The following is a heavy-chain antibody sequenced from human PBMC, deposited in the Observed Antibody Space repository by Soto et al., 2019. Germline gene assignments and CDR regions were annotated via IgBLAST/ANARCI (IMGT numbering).Heavy chain of an antibody. CDR2: MNPHNGDT. D-gene: IGHD3-16*01. J-gene: IGHJ4*02. Sequence: GASVKVSCKASGYDFTDYYIHWVRQAPGQGLEWLGWMNPHNGDTKYAEKFEDWVTMTRDTSISTAYTELSADDTGVYFCARDIGFDYVNWGQGIPVTAPQ. CDR1: GYDFTDYY. V-gene: IGHV1-2*04. CDR3: ARDIGFDYVN.